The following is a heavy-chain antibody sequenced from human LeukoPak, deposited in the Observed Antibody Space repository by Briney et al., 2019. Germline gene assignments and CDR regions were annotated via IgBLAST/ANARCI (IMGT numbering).Heavy chain of an antibody. CDR3: ARVITIFGVSIQSPGLCY. J-gene: IGHJ4*02. CDR2: INPNSGGT. V-gene: IGHV1-2*02. Sequence: ASVKVSCKASGYTFTGYYMHWVRQAPGQGLEWMGWINPNSGGTNYAQKFQGRVTMTRDTSISTAYMELSRLRSDDTAVYYCARVITIFGVSIQSPGLCYWGQGTLVTVSS. D-gene: IGHD3-3*01. CDR1: GYTFTGYY.